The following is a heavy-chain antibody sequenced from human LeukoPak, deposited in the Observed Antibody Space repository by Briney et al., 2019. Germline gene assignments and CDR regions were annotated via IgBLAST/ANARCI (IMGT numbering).Heavy chain of an antibody. J-gene: IGHJ6*02. CDR3: SSFAYGMDV. V-gene: IGHV3-23*01. CDR2: ISGSGGNT. Sequence: GGSLSLSCVASEFTFSNFAMSWVRQAPGKGLEWVSGISGSGGNTYYADSVKGRFTISRDNSKNTLYLQMNSLRAEDTAVYYCSSFAYGMDVWGQGTTVTVSS. D-gene: IGHD6-6*01. CDR1: EFTFSNFA.